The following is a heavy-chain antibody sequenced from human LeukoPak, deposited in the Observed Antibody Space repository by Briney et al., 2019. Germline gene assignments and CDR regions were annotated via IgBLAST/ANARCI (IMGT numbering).Heavy chain of an antibody. V-gene: IGHV3-48*01. J-gene: IGHJ3*02. CDR2: ISRDSGAT. D-gene: IGHD2-21*01. CDR3: ARDHVWAFDI. CDR1: GFTFSSYS. Sequence: GGSLRLXCAASGFTFSSYSMKWVRQAPGKGLEWVSYISRDSGATYYADSMRGRFTISRDNAKNSLSLQMSSLRPEDTAIYFCARDHVWAFDIWGQGTMVTVSS.